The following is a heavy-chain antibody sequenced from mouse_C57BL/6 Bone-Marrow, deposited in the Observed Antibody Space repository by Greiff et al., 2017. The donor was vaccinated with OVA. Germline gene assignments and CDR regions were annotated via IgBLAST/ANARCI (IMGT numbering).Heavy chain of an antibody. J-gene: IGHJ4*01. CDR2: IYPGGGYT. V-gene: IGHV1-63*01. Sequence: QVQLQQSGAELVRPGTSVKMSCKASGYTFTNYWIGWAKQRPGHGLEWIGDIYPGGGYTNYNEKFKGKATLTADKSSSTAYMQFSSLTSEDSAIYYCARGGYGNYGYAMDYWGQGTSVTVAS. CDR1: GYTFTNYW. CDR3: ARGGYGNYGYAMDY. D-gene: IGHD2-1*01.